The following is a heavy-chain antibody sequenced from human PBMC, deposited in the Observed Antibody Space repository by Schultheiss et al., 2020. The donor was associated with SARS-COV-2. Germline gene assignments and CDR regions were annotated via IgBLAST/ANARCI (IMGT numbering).Heavy chain of an antibody. V-gene: IGHV1-18*01. CDR3: ARLSIRIFGVVDAFDI. J-gene: IGHJ3*02. CDR1: GYTFTSYG. D-gene: IGHD3-3*01. CDR2: ISAYNGNT. Sequence: ASVKVSCKASGYTFTSYGISWVRQAPGQGLEWMGWISAYNGNTNYAQKLQGRVTMTTDTSASTAYMELSSLRSEDTAVYYCARLSIRIFGVVDAFDIWGQGTMVTVSS.